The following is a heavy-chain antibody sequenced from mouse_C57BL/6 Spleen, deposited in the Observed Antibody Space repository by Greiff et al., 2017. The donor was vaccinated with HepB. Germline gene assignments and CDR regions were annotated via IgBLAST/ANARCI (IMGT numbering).Heavy chain of an antibody. D-gene: IGHD1-1*01. J-gene: IGHJ4*01. CDR2: IWSDGST. Sequence: QVHVKQSGPGLVAPSQSLSITCTVSGFSLTSYGVHWVRQPPGKGLEWLVVIWSDGSTTYNSALKSRLSISKDNSKSQVFLKMNSLQTDDTAMYYCARTLYYYYGSSYDYYAMDYWGQGTSVTVSS. CDR1: GFSLTSYG. V-gene: IGHV2-6*03. CDR3: ARTLYYYYGSSYDYYAMDY.